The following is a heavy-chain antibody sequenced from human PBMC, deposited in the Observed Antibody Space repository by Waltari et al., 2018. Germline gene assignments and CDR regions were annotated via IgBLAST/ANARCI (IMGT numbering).Heavy chain of an antibody. J-gene: IGHJ4*02. D-gene: IGHD6-13*01. Sequence: QVQLVQSGAEVRKPGASVEVSCKTFGYNFNDYGFSWVRQAPGQGLEWRGWVTASRDRAYTAQRCQGRLTMTAHTSTTTAYMELKSLTSDDTAVYFCARAPYRVLSINWYYFDAWGQGTLVTVSS. V-gene: IGHV1-18*01. CDR1: GYNFNDYG. CDR3: ARAPYRVLSINWYYFDA. CDR2: VTASRDRA.